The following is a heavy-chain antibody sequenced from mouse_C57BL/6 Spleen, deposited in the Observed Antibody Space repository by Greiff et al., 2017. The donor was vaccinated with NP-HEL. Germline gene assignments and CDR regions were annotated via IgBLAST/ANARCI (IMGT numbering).Heavy chain of an antibody. CDR1: GFTFTDYY. V-gene: IGHV7-3*01. CDR2: IRNKANGYTT. J-gene: IGHJ4*01. CDR3: ARWGYGNYVDYAMDY. D-gene: IGHD2-1*01. Sequence: EVQLVESGGGLVQPGGSLSLSCAASGFTFTDYYMSWVRQPPGKALEWLGFIRNKANGYTTEYSASVKGRFTISRDTSQSILYLQMYALRAEDSATYYCARWGYGNYVDYAMDYWGQGTSVTVSS.